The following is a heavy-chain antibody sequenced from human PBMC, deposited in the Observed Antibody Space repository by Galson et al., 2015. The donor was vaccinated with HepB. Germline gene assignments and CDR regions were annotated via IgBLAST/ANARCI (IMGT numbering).Heavy chain of an antibody. V-gene: IGHV3-49*03. Sequence: LRLSCAASGFTFGDYTVSWFRQAPGKGLEWVGFIRSKAYGGTTEYAASVKGRFTISRADSKSIAYLQMNSLKSDDTAVYYCTRYRVGGSSGIGLFGDYYYGMDVWGQGTTVTVSS. CDR3: TRYRVGGSSGIGLFGDYYYGMDV. CDR1: GFTFGDYT. CDR2: IRSKAYGGTT. D-gene: IGHD3-10*01. J-gene: IGHJ6*02.